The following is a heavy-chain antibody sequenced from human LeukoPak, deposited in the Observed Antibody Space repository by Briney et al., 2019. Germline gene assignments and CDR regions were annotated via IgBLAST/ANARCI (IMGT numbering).Heavy chain of an antibody. CDR2: ISPNSGDT. Sequence: SVKVSCKASGYTFTGYLMHWMRQAPGQGLEWMGWISPNSGDTRYAQKFQGRITMARDTSISTAYMEVSRLRSDDTAVYYCVRGLTTVATWLYLWGRGTLVTVSS. CDR3: VRGLTTVATWLYL. CDR1: GYTFTGYL. D-gene: IGHD4-17*01. J-gene: IGHJ2*01. V-gene: IGHV1-2*02.